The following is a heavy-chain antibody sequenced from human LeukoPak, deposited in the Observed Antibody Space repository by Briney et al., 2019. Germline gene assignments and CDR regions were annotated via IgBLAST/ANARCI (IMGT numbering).Heavy chain of an antibody. Sequence: GGSLRLSCAASGFTFISYWMHWVRQAPGKGLVWVSRINGYGSSTDFADSVKGRFTISRDNAKNSLYLQMNSLRAEDTAVYYCARSYYYDSSGYYLDYWGQGTLVTVSS. V-gene: IGHV3-74*01. J-gene: IGHJ4*02. CDR1: GFTFISYW. D-gene: IGHD3-22*01. CDR3: ARSYYYDSSGYYLDY. CDR2: INGYGSST.